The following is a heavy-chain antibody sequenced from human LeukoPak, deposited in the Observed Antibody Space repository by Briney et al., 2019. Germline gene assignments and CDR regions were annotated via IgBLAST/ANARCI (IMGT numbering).Heavy chain of an antibody. CDR2: VHKTGSI. V-gene: IGHV4-59*08. CDR1: GDSISAYY. J-gene: IGHJ4*02. D-gene: IGHD1-26*01. CDR3: TKYGGSPAIYFDS. Sequence: SETLSLTCTVSGDSISAYYWSWVRQPPGKGLEWIAFVHKTGSINYNPSLKSRATISMDTSNSQFSLHVNSVTAADTAVYYCTKYGGSPAIYFDSWGPETLVTVSP.